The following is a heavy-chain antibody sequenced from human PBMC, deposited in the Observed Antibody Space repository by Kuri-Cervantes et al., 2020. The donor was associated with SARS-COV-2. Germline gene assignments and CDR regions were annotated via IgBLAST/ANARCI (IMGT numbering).Heavy chain of an antibody. CDR2: ISGSAASK. Sequence: LSLTCAASGFSFSSYAMSWVRQAPGKGLEWVSVISGSAASKYYADSVEGRFTISRDNSKNTFYLQMHSLRTEDTAVYYCAKGRSSWYSSSFDYWGQGTQVTVSS. D-gene: IGHD6-13*01. J-gene: IGHJ4*02. CDR3: AKGRSSWYSSSFDY. CDR1: GFSFSSYA. V-gene: IGHV3-23*01.